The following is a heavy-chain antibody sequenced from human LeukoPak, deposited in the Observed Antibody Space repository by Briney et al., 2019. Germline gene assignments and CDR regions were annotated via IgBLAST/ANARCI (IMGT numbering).Heavy chain of an antibody. D-gene: IGHD3-22*01. Sequence: PGGSLRLSCTASGFTFGDYAMSWFRQAPGKGLEWVGFIRSKAYGGTTEYAASVKGRFTISRDDSKSIAYLQTNSLKTEDTAVYYCTRVWWDSSGYYYFDYWGQGTLVTVSS. V-gene: IGHV3-49*03. CDR3: TRVWWDSSGYYYFDY. J-gene: IGHJ4*02. CDR2: IRSKAYGGTT. CDR1: GFTFGDYA.